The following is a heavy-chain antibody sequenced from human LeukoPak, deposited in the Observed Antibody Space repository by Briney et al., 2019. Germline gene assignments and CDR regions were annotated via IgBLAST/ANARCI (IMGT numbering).Heavy chain of an antibody. CDR2: TNPNSGGT. J-gene: IGHJ4*02. D-gene: IGHD5-12*01. V-gene: IGHV1-2*06. CDR1: GYTFTGYY. CDR3: ARETIYSGYDYGDY. Sequence: ASVKVSCKASGYTFTGYYMHWVRQAPRQGLEWMGRTNPNSGGTNYAQKFQGRVTMTRDTSISTAYMELSRLRSDDTAVYYCARETIYSGYDYGDYWGQGTLVTVSS.